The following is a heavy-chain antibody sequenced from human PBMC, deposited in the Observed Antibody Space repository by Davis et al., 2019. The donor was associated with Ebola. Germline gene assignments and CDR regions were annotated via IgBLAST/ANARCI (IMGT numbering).Heavy chain of an antibody. CDR1: GFAFSTFA. CDR3: AREWYTGSYLHKYFQY. V-gene: IGHV3-30-3*01. CDR2: ISYDGNKK. J-gene: IGHJ1*01. Sequence: GESLKISCVGSGFAFSTFAMHWVRQAPGKGLEWVALISYDGNKKFYTDSVKGRFTISRDNSNNTLYLQMNSLRVEDTAIYYCAREWYTGSYLHKYFQYWGQGTLATVSS. D-gene: IGHD1-26*01.